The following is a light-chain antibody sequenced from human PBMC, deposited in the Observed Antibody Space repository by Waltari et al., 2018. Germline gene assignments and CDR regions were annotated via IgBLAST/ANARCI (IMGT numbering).Light chain of an antibody. J-gene: IGKJ1*01. V-gene: IGKV3-20*01. CDR1: QTVNSKY. Sequence: EIVLTQSPGTLSLSPGDRATLSCRASQTVNSKYLVWYQQKPAQAPRLLIYDASTRVTGIPDRFSGSGSGTGFTLTISRLEPEDFAVYYCQQYGGSPWTFGQGTKVESK. CDR2: DAS. CDR3: QQYGGSPWT.